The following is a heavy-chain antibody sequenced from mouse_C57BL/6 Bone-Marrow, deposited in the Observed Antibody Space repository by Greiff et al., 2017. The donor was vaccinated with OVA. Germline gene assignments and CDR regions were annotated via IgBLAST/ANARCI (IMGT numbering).Heavy chain of an antibody. CDR2: IDPETGGT. Sequence: VKLQESGAELVRPGASVTLSCKASGYTFTDYEMHWVKQTPVHGLEWIGAIDPETGGTAYNQKFKGKAILTADKSSSTAYMELRSLTSGDSAVYYCTRGYSNYYAMDYWGQGTSVTVSS. CDR3: TRGYSNYYAMDY. D-gene: IGHD2-5*01. J-gene: IGHJ4*01. CDR1: GYTFTDYE. V-gene: IGHV1-15*01.